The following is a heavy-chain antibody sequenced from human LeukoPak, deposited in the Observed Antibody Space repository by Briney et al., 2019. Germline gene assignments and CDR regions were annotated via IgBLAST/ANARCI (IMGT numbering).Heavy chain of an antibody. Sequence: GASLKISCKSSGYSFTNYWIGWVRQMPGKSLEWMGIVYPGDSETRYSPSLQGQVTISADKSISTAYLQWSSLKASDTAMYYCARHNTVAKTFDYWGQGILVTVSS. V-gene: IGHV5-51*01. CDR1: GYSFTNYW. CDR2: VYPGDSET. D-gene: IGHD4-23*01. CDR3: ARHNTVAKTFDY. J-gene: IGHJ4*02.